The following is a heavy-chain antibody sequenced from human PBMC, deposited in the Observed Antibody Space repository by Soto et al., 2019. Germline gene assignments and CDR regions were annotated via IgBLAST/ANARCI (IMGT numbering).Heavy chain of an antibody. D-gene: IGHD3-22*01. CDR1: GGTFSSYA. Sequence: QVQLVQSGAEVQKPGSSVKVSCKASGGTFSSYAISWVRQAPGQGLEWMGGIIPIFGTANYAQKFQGRVTITADESTSTAYMELSSLRSEDTAVYYCARVSYYYDSSGYSTSNWYFDLWGRGTLVTVSS. CDR2: IIPIFGTA. V-gene: IGHV1-69*01. CDR3: ARVSYYYDSSGYSTSNWYFDL. J-gene: IGHJ2*01.